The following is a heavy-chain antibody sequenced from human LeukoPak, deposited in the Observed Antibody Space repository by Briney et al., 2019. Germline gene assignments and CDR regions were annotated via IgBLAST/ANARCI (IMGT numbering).Heavy chain of an antibody. D-gene: IGHD6-13*01. CDR2: IIPILGIA. Sequence: GSSVKVSCKASGGTFSSYAISWVRQAPGQGLEWMGRIIPILGIANYAQKFQGRVTITADKSTSTAYMELSSLRSEDTAVYYCARGVHSYSSSWADDDPWGQGTLVTVSS. CDR1: GGTFSSYA. CDR3: ARGVHSYSSSWADDDP. J-gene: IGHJ5*02. V-gene: IGHV1-69*04.